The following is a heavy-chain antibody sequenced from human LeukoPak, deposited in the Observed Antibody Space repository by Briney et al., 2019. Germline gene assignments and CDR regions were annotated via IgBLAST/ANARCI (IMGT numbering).Heavy chain of an antibody. J-gene: IGHJ4*02. CDR2: FDPEDGET. CDR1: GYTLTELS. Sequence: ASVKVSCKVSGYTLTELSMHWVRQAPGKGLEWMGGFDPEDGETIYAQKFQGRVTMTEDTSTDTAYMELSSLRSEDTAVYYCATARITMVRGVIPNPFDYWGQGTLVTVSS. CDR3: ATARITMVRGVIPNPFDY. V-gene: IGHV1-24*01. D-gene: IGHD3-10*01.